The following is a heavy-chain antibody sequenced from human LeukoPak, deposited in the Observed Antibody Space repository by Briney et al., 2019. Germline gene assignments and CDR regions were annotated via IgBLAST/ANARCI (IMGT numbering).Heavy chain of an antibody. J-gene: IGHJ5*02. V-gene: IGHV1-8*01. CDR3: VRAAHEDRDPLTGLLTGNWFNP. Sequence: ASVKVSCKASGYTFTTYDINWVRQVSGQGPEWMGWMNPNSGKTGYAQSFQGRVNLTRNTSISTAYMEVTNLTPEDTAVYYCVRAAHEDRDPLTGLLTGNWFNPWGQGTLVTVSS. D-gene: IGHD3-9*01. CDR2: MNPNSGKT. CDR1: GYTFTTYD.